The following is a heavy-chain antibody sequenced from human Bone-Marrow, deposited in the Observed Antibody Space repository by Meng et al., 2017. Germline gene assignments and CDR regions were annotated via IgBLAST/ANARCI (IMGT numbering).Heavy chain of an antibody. CDR3: AREASPEYYFDY. CDR1: GGCMSSGGYY. V-gene: IGHV4-31*01. CDR2: IYYSGST. Sequence: VQLQESGPGLVKPSQTLSLTCTVSGGCMSSGGYYWSWIRQHPGKGLEWIGYIYYSGSTYYNPSLKSLVTISVDTSKNQFSLKLSSVTAADTAVYYCAREASPEYYFDYWGQGTLVTVSS. D-gene: IGHD1-14*01. J-gene: IGHJ4*02.